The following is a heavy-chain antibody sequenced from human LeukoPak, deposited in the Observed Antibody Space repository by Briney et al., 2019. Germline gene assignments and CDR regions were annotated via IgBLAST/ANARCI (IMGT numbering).Heavy chain of an antibody. D-gene: IGHD5-18*01. CDR2: IYTCGST. J-gene: IGHJ4*02. Sequence: PSETLFLTCTVSGGSLSSYYWSWIRQPAGKGLEWIGRIYTCGSTSYNPSLKSRVTMSVDTSKNQFSLKLRSVTAADTAVYYCARGAAMDTPFDYWGQGTLVTVSS. V-gene: IGHV4-4*07. CDR1: GGSLSSYY. CDR3: ARGAAMDTPFDY.